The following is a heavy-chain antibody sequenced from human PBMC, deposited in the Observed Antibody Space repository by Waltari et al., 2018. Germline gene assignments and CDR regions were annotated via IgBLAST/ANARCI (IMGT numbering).Heavy chain of an antibody. J-gene: IGHJ4*02. Sequence: VQLVESGGDSVQPGVSLRLSCAASGFTFSNFWRSWVRQAPGKGLQWVASIKPDGSGKYYVESVKGRFTISRDNAKNSLNLQMDSLRVEDTAVYFCARDVLWGQGTRVTVSP. D-gene: IGHD2-15*01. CDR2: IKPDGSGK. V-gene: IGHV3-7*01. CDR3: ARDVL. CDR1: GFTFSNFW.